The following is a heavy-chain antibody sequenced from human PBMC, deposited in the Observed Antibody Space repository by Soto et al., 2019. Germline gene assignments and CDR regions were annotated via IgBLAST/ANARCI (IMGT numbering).Heavy chain of an antibody. D-gene: IGHD6-19*01. CDR2: ISGSGGST. V-gene: IGHV3-23*01. CDR1: GFTFSTYA. Sequence: EVQLLESGGGLVQPGGSLRLSCAASGFTFSTYAMSWVCQAPGKGLEWVSTISGSGGSTYYADSVKGRFTISRDNSKNTLYLQVNSLRAEDTAVYYCAKEGRNGWYYFDYWGQGTLVTVSS. J-gene: IGHJ4*02. CDR3: AKEGRNGWYYFDY.